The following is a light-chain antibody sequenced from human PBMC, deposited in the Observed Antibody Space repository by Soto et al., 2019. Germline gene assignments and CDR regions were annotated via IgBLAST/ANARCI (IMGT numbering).Light chain of an antibody. V-gene: IGLV2-14*03. CDR3: KSYAGSNTDV. CDR2: EVT. Sequence: QSALTQPASVSGSPGQSITISCTGTSSDVGGYNYVSWYQQHPGKAPKLLIYEVTYRPSGVSNRFSGSKSGNTASLTISGLQAEDEADYFCKSYAGSNTDVFGSGTKLTVL. CDR1: SSDVGGYNY. J-gene: IGLJ1*01.